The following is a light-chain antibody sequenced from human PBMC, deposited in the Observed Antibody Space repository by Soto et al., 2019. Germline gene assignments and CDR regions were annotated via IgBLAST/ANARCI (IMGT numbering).Light chain of an antibody. CDR1: SSDVGSYNR. CDR2: EVS. Sequence: QSALTQPPSVSGSPGQSVTISCTGTSSDVGSYNRVSWYQQPPGTAPELMIYEVSNRPSGVPDRFSGSKSGNTASLTISGLQAEDEADYYCSSYTSSSTLVVFGGGTKLTVL. V-gene: IGLV2-18*02. J-gene: IGLJ2*01. CDR3: SSYTSSSTLVV.